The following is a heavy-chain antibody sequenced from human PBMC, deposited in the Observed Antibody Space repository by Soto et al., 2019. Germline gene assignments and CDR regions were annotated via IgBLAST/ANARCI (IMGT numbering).Heavy chain of an antibody. CDR3: ARQIGDDPFDI. Sequence: QVQLQESGPGLVKPSQTLSLTCTVSGGSTSSDNYWSWIRQPPGKGLEWIGHIYRTGSTHYNPSLNSRAAISLGTSRNQFSLQLNSVTAADTAVYFCARQIGDDPFDIWGRGTMVTVSS. CDR2: IYRTGST. V-gene: IGHV4-59*01. D-gene: IGHD3-3*01. J-gene: IGHJ3*02. CDR1: GGSTSSDNY.